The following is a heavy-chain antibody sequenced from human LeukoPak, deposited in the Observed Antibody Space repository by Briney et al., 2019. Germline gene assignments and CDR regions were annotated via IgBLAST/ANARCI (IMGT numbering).Heavy chain of an antibody. V-gene: IGHV4-34*01. CDR1: GGSFSGYY. J-gene: IGHJ4*02. CDR2: INHSGST. D-gene: IGHD2-2*02. Sequence: SETLSLTCAVYGGSFSGYYWSWIRQPPGKGLEWIGEINHSGSTNYNPSLKSRVTISVDTSKNQFSLKLSSVTAADTAVYYCARGRYCSSTSCYTAHFDYWGQGTLVTVSS. CDR3: ARGRYCSSTSCYTAHFDY.